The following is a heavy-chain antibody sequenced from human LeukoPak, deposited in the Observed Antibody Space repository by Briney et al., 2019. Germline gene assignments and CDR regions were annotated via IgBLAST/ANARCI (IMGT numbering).Heavy chain of an antibody. Sequence: PGGSLRLSCAASGFTFSNYEMNWVRQAPGKGLEWVSYISSSGSTIYYVDSVKGRFTISRDNAKNSLYLQMSSLRAEDTAVYYCARDGYCSSTNCYGGYWGQGSLVTVSS. J-gene: IGHJ4*02. CDR3: ARDGYCSSTNCYGGY. V-gene: IGHV3-48*03. CDR2: ISSSGSTI. D-gene: IGHD2-2*01. CDR1: GFTFSNYE.